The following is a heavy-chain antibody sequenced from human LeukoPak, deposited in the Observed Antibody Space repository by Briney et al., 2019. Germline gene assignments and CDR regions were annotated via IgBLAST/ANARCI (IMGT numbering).Heavy chain of an antibody. CDR3: ARGDSSGYRY. V-gene: IGHV4-34*01. Sequence: PSETLSLTCAVYGGSFSGYYWSWIRQPPGKGLEWIGEINHSGSTNYNPSLKSRVTISVDTSKNQFSLKLRPVTAADTAVYYCARGDSSGYRYWGQGILVTVSS. D-gene: IGHD3-22*01. CDR2: INHSGST. J-gene: IGHJ4*02. CDR1: GGSFSGYY.